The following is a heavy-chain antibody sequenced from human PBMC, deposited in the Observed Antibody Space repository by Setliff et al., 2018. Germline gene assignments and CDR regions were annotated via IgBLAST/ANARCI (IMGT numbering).Heavy chain of an antibody. J-gene: IGHJ4*02. Sequence: PGGSLRLSCAVSGFSFSSYAMSWVRQAPGKGLEWISAITHSGWDTYHADSVKGRFTISRANSQNTLFLQMNSLRVEDTAVYFCVKGSSDSRPYYFDYWGQGMLVTVSS. V-gene: IGHV3-23*01. CDR2: ITHSGWDT. CDR3: VKGSSDSRPYYFDY. D-gene: IGHD2-2*01. CDR1: GFSFSSYA.